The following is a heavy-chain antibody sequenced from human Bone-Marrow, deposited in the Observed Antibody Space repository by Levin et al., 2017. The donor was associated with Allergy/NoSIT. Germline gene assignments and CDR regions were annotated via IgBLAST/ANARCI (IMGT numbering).Heavy chain of an antibody. Sequence: PGGSLRLSCAASGFTFSSYAMSWVRQAPGKGLEWVSAISGSGGSTYYADSVKGRFTISRDNSKNTLYLQMNSLRAEDTAVYYCAKLGNSSSWYQLRPRKLDAFYYDYGMDVWGQGTTVTVSS. CDR2: ISGSGGST. CDR3: AKLGNSSSWYQLRPRKLDAFYYDYGMDV. V-gene: IGHV3-23*01. D-gene: IGHD6-13*01. J-gene: IGHJ6*02. CDR1: GFTFSSYA.